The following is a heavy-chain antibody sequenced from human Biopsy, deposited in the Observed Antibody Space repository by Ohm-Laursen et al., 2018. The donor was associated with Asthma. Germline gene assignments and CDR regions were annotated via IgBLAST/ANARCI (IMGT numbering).Heavy chain of an antibody. CDR2: IHYSGST. Sequence: SVTLSLTCTVSGFSIRRYYWTWILQPPGKGLVWIGNIHYSGSTYSNPSLKSRVTISVDTSRKQISLRLSSGIAADTAVFYCAGFGRGGNCPDHWGQGTLVTVSS. D-gene: IGHD2-15*01. CDR1: GFSIRRYY. CDR3: AGFGRGGNCPDH. J-gene: IGHJ4*02. V-gene: IGHV4-59*01.